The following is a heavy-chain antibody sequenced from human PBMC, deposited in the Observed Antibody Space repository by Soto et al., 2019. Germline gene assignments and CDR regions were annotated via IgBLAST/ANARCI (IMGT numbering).Heavy chain of an antibody. Sequence: VHLQESGPGLVKASGTLSLSCAVSGGSITSSYWWSWVRQPPGKGLGWVGEIFHTGNTKYNPSLKSRINVSVNKSKTHFSLTLTSVTAADSAGYYCVTRGGYYDSGAFYDWGQGTRVTVSS. J-gene: IGHJ4*02. CDR2: IFHTGNT. D-gene: IGHD3-22*01. V-gene: IGHV4-4*02. CDR1: GGSITSSYW. CDR3: VTRGGYYDSGAFYD.